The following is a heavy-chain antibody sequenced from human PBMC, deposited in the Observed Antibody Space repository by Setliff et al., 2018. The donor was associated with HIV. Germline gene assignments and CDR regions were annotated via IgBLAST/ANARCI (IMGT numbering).Heavy chain of an antibody. CDR2: IYYGGNT. CDR1: GASVTSSSYY. J-gene: IGHJ4*02. CDR3: ARQPPPGDYADY. Sequence: SETLSLTCSVSGASVTSSSYYWGWIRQPPGKGLEWIGSIYYGGNTYSNPSLRSRLSISLDTSKNQFSLRLTSVTAADTAVYYCARQPPPGDYADYWGQGTLVTVSS. D-gene: IGHD4-17*01. V-gene: IGHV4-39*01.